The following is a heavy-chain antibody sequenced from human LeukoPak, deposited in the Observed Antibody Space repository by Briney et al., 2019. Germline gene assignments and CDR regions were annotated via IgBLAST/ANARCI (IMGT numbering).Heavy chain of an antibody. CDR2: INPNSGAT. D-gene: IGHD5-18*01. V-gene: IGHV1-2*04. J-gene: IGHJ4*02. CDR3: ARDLRGYTYGYDF. CDR1: GYTFTGYY. Sequence: ASVTVSCKTSGYTFTGYYMHWVRQAPGQGLEWMGWINPNSGATKYAQKFQGWVTMTRDTSISTAYMELSRLRSDDTAVYYCARDLRGYTYGYDFWGQGTLVTVSS.